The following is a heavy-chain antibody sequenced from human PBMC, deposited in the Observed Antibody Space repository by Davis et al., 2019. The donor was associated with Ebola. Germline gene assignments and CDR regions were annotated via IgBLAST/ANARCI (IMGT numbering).Heavy chain of an antibody. D-gene: IGHD6-19*01. J-gene: IGHJ4*02. CDR2: ISYAGGYT. V-gene: IGHV3-30*18. CDR3: AKFRFPQGAVAGHFDL. Sequence: PGGSLRLSCAASGFTFSDYGMHWVRQAPGKGLEWVALISYAGGYTEYADFVKGRFTISRDNSQNTLYLQLNSLTTEDTALYFCAKFRFPQGAVAGHFDLWGQGTPVTVSS. CDR1: GFTFSDYG.